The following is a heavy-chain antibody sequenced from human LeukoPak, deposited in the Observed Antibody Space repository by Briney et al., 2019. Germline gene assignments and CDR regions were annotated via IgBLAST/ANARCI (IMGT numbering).Heavy chain of an antibody. CDR2: ISGSGGNT. D-gene: IGHD1-26*01. CDR1: GFTFSNYA. CDR3: AKEPGSGSYSGGRAFDI. Sequence: GGSLRLSCAASGFTFSNYAMSWVRQAPGKGLEWVSAISGSGGNTYDADSVKGRFTISRDNSKNTLYLQMNSLRAEDTAVYYCAKEPGSGSYSGGRAFDIRGQGTMVTVSS. J-gene: IGHJ3*02. V-gene: IGHV3-23*01.